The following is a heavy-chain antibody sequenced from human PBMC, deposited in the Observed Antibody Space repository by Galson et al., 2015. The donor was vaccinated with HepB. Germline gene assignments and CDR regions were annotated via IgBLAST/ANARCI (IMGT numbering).Heavy chain of an antibody. J-gene: IGHJ6*02. D-gene: IGHD3-9*01. V-gene: IGHV1-69*06. CDR2: IIPIFGTA. CDR3: ARGDYDILTGYSGYYYGMDV. Sequence: SVKVSCKASGGTFSSYAISWVRQAPGQGLEWMGGIIPIFGTANYAQKFQGRVTITADKSTSTAYMELSSLRSEDTAVYYCARGDYDILTGYSGYYYGMDVWGQGTTVTVSS. CDR1: GGTFSSYA.